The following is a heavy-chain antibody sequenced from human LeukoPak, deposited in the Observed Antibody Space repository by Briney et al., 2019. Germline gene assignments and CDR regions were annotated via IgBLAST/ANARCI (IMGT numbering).Heavy chain of an antibody. Sequence: GASVKVSCMASGYTFTSYGISWVRQAPGQGLEWMGWISAYNGNTNYAQKLQGRVTMTTDTSTSTAYMELRSLRSDDTAVYYCARVRPTTYSSGYYYVDYWGQGTLVTVSS. CDR3: ARVRPTTYSSGYYYVDY. CDR1: GYTFTSYG. CDR2: ISAYNGNT. V-gene: IGHV1-18*01. D-gene: IGHD3-22*01. J-gene: IGHJ4*02.